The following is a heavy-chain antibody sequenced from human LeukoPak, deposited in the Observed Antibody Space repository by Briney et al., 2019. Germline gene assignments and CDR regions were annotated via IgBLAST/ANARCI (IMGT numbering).Heavy chain of an antibody. D-gene: IGHD2-15*01. Sequence: ASETLSLTCTVSGDSIRSSSYYWGWIRQPPGKGLEWIGSIYYSGITYDNPSLKSRVTISVDTSKNQFSLNLISVTAADTAVYYCARALNPLPGTYFFDYWGQGTLVTVSS. CDR1: GDSIRSSSYY. CDR2: IYYSGIT. J-gene: IGHJ4*02. CDR3: ARALNPLPGTYFFDY. V-gene: IGHV4-39*07.